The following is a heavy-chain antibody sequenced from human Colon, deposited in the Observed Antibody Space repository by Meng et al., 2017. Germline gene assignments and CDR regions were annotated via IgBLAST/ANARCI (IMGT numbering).Heavy chain of an antibody. CDR3: VRSSGWVRTGFDP. Sequence: QPQLQESGPGLVKPSEALSLPCSVSGGSISTSGYYWGWIRQPPGKGLEWIGSIGHSGFTYYTPSLKSRVTVSIDTSRNQFSLWLTSVTAADTAVYYCVRSSGWVRTGFDPWGQGTLVTVSS. CDR2: IGHSGFT. CDR1: GGSISTSGYY. V-gene: IGHV4-39*01. J-gene: IGHJ5*02. D-gene: IGHD6-19*01.